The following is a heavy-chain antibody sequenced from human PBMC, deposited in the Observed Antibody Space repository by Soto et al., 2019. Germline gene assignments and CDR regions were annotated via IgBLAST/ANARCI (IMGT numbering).Heavy chain of an antibody. J-gene: IGHJ5*02. CDR1: GGSISSGGYY. CDR3: ARVDSIAAAGMGWFDP. Sequence: SETLSLTCTVSGGSISSGGYYWSWIRQHPGKGLEWIGYIYYSGSTYYNPSLKSRVTISVDTSKNQFSLKLSSVTAADTAVYYCARVDSIAAAGMGWFDPWGQGTLVTVSS. V-gene: IGHV4-31*03. CDR2: IYYSGST. D-gene: IGHD6-13*01.